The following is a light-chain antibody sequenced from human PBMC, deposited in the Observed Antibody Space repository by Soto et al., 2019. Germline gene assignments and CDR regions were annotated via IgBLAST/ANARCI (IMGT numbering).Light chain of an antibody. CDR1: QSASSSY. CDR3: RQDGSSFT. V-gene: IGKV3-20*01. CDR2: GAA. J-gene: IGKJ4*02. Sequence: LPLSPGERATHSCIARQSASSSYLAAYQQKPGQAPRLLIYGAACRATGSPDRFSGSGSGTDFSLPISRLEPEQLAVYYCRQDGSSFTFDGGTRVDIK.